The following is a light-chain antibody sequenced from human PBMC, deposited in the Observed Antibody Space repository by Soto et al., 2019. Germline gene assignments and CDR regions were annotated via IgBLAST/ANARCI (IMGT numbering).Light chain of an antibody. CDR3: QQYYSPPLT. J-gene: IGKJ4*01. Sequence: DIVMTQSPDSLAVSLGERATINCKSSQNVLYSSNNKNQLAWYQQKPGQPPKLLIYWASTRESGVPDRFSGSGSGTDFILTISSLQAEDVAVYYCQQYYSPPLTFVGGTQVEIK. CDR2: WAS. V-gene: IGKV4-1*01. CDR1: QNVLYSSNNKNQ.